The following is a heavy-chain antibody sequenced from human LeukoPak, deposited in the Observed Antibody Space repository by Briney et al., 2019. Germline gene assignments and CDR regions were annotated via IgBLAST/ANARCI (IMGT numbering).Heavy chain of an antibody. J-gene: IGHJ5*02. CDR2: IIPILGTA. CDR3: ARANLYCSSTSCYTEDDNWFDP. Sequence: SVKVSRKASGGTFSSYAISWVRQAPGQGLEWMGRIIPILGTANYAQKFQGRVTMTRDTSTSTVYMELSSLRSEDTAVYYRARANLYCSSTSCYTEDDNWFDPWGQGTLVTVSS. V-gene: IGHV1-69*04. CDR1: GGTFSSYA. D-gene: IGHD2-2*02.